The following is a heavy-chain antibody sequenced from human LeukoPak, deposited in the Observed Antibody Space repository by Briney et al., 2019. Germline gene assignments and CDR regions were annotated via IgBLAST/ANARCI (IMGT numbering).Heavy chain of an antibody. Sequence: GDSLRLSXAASGFKFSNYWMHWVCQVPGKGMVWVSRINRDGGITTYADSVKGRFTISRDNAKNMLYLQLNSLRAEDTAVYYCISDSEGRSGGDYWGQGTLVTVSS. D-gene: IGHD3-10*01. V-gene: IGHV3-74*03. CDR3: ISDSEGRSGGDY. CDR2: INRDGGIT. CDR1: GFKFSNYW. J-gene: IGHJ4*02.